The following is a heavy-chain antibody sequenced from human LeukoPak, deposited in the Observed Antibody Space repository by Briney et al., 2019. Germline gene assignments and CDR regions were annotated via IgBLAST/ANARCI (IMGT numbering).Heavy chain of an antibody. CDR3: ARRSSITMIVVAFDY. CDR1: GGSFSGYY. Sequence: SETLSLTCAVYGGSFSGYYWSWLRQPPGKGLEWIGEINHSGSTNYNPSLKSRVTISVDTSKNQFSLKLSSVTAADTAVYYCARRSSITMIVVAFDYWGQGTLVTVSS. J-gene: IGHJ4*02. V-gene: IGHV4-34*01. CDR2: INHSGST. D-gene: IGHD3-22*01.